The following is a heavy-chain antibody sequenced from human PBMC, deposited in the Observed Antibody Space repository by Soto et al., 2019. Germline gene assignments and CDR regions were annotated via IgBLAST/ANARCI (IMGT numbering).Heavy chain of an antibody. CDR2: INHSGST. J-gene: IGHJ3*02. CDR1: GGSFSGYY. V-gene: IGHV4-34*01. CDR3: ARRVRGGYYARGVFDI. Sequence: SETLSLTCAVYGGSFSGYYWSWIRQPPGKGLEWIGEINHSGSTNYNPSLKSRVIISVDTSKNQFSLKLSSVTAADTAVYYCARRVRGGYYARGVFDIWGQGTMVTVSS. D-gene: IGHD2-2*01.